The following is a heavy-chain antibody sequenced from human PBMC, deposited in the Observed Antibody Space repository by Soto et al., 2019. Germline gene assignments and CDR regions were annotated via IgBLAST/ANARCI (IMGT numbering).Heavy chain of an antibody. D-gene: IGHD3-22*01. CDR2: IYSGGST. CDR1: GFTVSSNY. Sequence: EVQLVESGGGLIQPGGSLRLSCAASGFTVSSNYMSWVRQAPGKGLGWVSVIYSGGSTYYADSVKGRFTISRDNAKNTLYIQMNSLRAEDTAVYYCARDRVASGYPEYFQHWGQGTLGTVAS. CDR3: ARDRVASGYPEYFQH. J-gene: IGHJ1*01. V-gene: IGHV3-53*01.